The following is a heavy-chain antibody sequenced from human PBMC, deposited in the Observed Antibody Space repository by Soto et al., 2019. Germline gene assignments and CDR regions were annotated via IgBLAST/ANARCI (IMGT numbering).Heavy chain of an antibody. CDR1: GFSLSTSGVG. V-gene: IGHV2-5*02. D-gene: IGHD3-16*01. Sequence: GSGPTLVNPTQTLTLTCTFSGFSLSTSGVGVGWIRQPPGKALEWPALSYWDDDKRYSPSLKSRLTITKDTSKNQVVLTMTNMDPVDTATYYCAHRGAGEQLRGSYMDVWGKGTTVTVSS. J-gene: IGHJ6*03. CDR2: SYWDDDK. CDR3: AHRGAGEQLRGSYMDV.